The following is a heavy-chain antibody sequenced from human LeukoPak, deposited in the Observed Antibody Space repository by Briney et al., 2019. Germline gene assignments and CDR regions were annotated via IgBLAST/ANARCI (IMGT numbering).Heavy chain of an antibody. CDR2: INHSGST. Sequence: SETLSLTCTVSGGSISTYYWNWIRQPPGKGLEWIGEINHSGSTNYKPSLKSRVTMSVDTSKNQFSLKLTSVIAADTAVYYCARYYYDSSVYYYYLDYWGQGTLVTVSS. D-gene: IGHD3-22*01. CDR1: GGSISTYY. J-gene: IGHJ4*02. CDR3: ARYYYDSSVYYYYLDY. V-gene: IGHV4-34*01.